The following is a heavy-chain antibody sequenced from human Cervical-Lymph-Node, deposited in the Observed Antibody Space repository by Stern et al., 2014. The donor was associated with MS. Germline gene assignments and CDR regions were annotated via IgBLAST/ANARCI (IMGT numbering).Heavy chain of an antibody. Sequence: VQLEESGGGLVKPGGSLRLSCAASGFTFSHYYITWIRQAPGKGLEWVSYISSSSSHTNYADSVKGRFTISRDNAKNSLYLQMNSLRAEDTAVYYCARAREPDYYYGMDVWGQGTTVTVSS. J-gene: IGHJ6*02. CDR2: ISSSSSHT. CDR1: GFTFSHYY. V-gene: IGHV3-11*06. CDR3: ARAREPDYYYGMDV. D-gene: IGHD1-14*01.